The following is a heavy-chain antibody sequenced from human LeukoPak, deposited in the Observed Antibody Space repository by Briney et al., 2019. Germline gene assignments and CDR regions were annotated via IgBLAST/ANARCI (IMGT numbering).Heavy chain of an antibody. Sequence: SETPSLTCTVSGGSISSYHWSWIRQPPGKGLEWIGHIYYTGSTNYNPSLKSRVTISLDTSKNQFSLKLSPVTAADTAVYYCTRSLGVVIHGGMDVWGQGTTVTVSS. D-gene: IGHD3-3*01. V-gene: IGHV4-59*01. J-gene: IGHJ6*02. CDR1: GGSISSYH. CDR2: IYYTGST. CDR3: TRSLGVVIHGGMDV.